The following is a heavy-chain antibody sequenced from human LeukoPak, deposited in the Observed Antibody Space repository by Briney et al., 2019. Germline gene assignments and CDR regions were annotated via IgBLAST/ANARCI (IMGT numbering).Heavy chain of an antibody. CDR1: GYTFTSYY. Sequence: ASVKVSCKASGYTFTSYYMHWVRQAPGQGLEWMGIINPSGGSTSYAQKFQGRVTMTRDMSTSTVYMELNSLRAEDTAVYYCAKEILFRYFAPYMDVWGKGTTVTISS. CDR3: AKEILFRYFAPYMDV. CDR2: INPSGGST. V-gene: IGHV1-46*01. D-gene: IGHD3-9*01. J-gene: IGHJ6*03.